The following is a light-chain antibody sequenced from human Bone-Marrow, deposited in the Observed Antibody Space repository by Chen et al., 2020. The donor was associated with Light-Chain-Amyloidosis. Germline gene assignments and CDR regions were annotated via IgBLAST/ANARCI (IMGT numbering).Light chain of an antibody. Sequence: SYVLTQPSSVSVAPGQTATIACGGNNIGSTSVHWYQQTPGQAPLLVVYDDSDRPSGIPERLSGSNSGTTATLPISRVEAGDEDDYYCQVWDRGSDRPVFGGGTKLTVL. CDR1: NIGSTS. CDR3: QVWDRGSDRPV. J-gene: IGLJ3*02. CDR2: DDS. V-gene: IGLV3-21*02.